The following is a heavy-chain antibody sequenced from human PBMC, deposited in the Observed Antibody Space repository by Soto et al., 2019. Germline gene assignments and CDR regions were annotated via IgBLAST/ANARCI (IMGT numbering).Heavy chain of an antibody. V-gene: IGHV4-30-4*01. J-gene: IGHJ6*02. D-gene: IGHD2-8*01. Sequence: SETLSLTCTVSGGSISSCDYYWSWIRQPPGKGLEWIGYIYYSGSTYYNPSLKSRVTISVDTSKNQFSLKLSSVTAADTAVYYCARDQPEIGHLGYCTNGVCPGSMDVWGQGTTVT. CDR3: ARDQPEIGHLGYCTNGVCPGSMDV. CDR1: GGSISSCDYY. CDR2: IYYSGST.